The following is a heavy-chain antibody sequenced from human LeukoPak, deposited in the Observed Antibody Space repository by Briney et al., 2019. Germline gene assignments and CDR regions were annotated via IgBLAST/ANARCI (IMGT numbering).Heavy chain of an antibody. Sequence: SETLSLTCTVSGDSISSGSYYWSWIRQPAGKGLEWIGRIYTSGSTNYNPPLKSRVTISVDTSKNQFSLRLSSVTAADTAVYYCASGTYYSDYWGQGTLVTVSS. J-gene: IGHJ4*02. V-gene: IGHV4-61*02. D-gene: IGHD3-10*01. CDR2: IYTSGST. CDR1: GDSISSGSYY. CDR3: ASGTYYSDY.